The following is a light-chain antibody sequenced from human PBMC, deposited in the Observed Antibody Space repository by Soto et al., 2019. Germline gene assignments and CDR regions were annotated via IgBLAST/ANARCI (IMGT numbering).Light chain of an antibody. Sequence: ERVMTQSPAILSVSPGERATLSCRASQSVSSHLAWYQQQPGQAPRLLIYGASTRATGVPARFSASGSGTEFTLTISSLQSEDLAFYYCQQYDSWPLTFGPGTKVDI. CDR2: GAS. CDR3: QQYDSWPLT. CDR1: QSVSSH. V-gene: IGKV3-15*01. J-gene: IGKJ3*01.